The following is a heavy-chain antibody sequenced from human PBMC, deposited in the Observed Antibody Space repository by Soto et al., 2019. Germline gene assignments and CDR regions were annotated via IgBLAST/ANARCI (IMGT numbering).Heavy chain of an antibody. V-gene: IGHV3-9*01. CDR1: GLTFDDYA. CDR3: AKDISGRGSFYYYYGLDV. Sequence: EVQLVESGGGLVQPGRSLRLSCEASGLTFDDYAMHWVRQAPGKGLESVSGISWNSGSIGYADSVKARFTISRDSAKHSLYLQMNSLRAEDTAFYYCAKDISGRGSFYYYYGLDVWGQGTSVTVSS. CDR2: ISWNSGSI. J-gene: IGHJ6*02. D-gene: IGHD1-26*01.